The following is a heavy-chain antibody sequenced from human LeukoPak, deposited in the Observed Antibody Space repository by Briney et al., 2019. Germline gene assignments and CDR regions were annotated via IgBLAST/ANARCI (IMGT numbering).Heavy chain of an antibody. CDR2: FDPEDGET. Sequence: ASVKVSCKVSGYTLTELSMHWVRQAPGKGLERMGGFDPEDGETIYAQKFQGRVTMTEDTSTDTAYMELSSLRSEDTAVYYCATPVGGDSNYVGGRFDYWGQGTLVTVSS. J-gene: IGHJ4*02. CDR3: ATPVGGDSNYVGGRFDY. V-gene: IGHV1-24*01. CDR1: GYTLTELS. D-gene: IGHD4-11*01.